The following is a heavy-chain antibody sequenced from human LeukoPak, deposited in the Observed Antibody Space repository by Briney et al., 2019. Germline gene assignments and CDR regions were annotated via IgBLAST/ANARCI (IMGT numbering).Heavy chain of an antibody. CDR1: GGSFSGYY. J-gene: IGHJ6*02. V-gene: IGHV4-34*01. CDR2: INHSGST. Sequence: SETLSLTCAVYGGSFSGYYWSWIRQPPGKGLEWIGEINHSGSTNYNPSLKSRVTISVDTSKNQFSLKLSSVTAADTAVYYCGRYYVMDVWGQGTSVTVSS. CDR3: GRYYVMDV.